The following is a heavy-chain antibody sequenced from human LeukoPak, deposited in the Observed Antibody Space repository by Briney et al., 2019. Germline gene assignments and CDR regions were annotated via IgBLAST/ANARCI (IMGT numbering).Heavy chain of an antibody. Sequence: PTGGSLRLSCAASGFTFSSYAMSWVRQAPGKGLEWVSAISGSGGSTYYADSVKGRFTISRDNSKNTLYLQMNSLRTEDTAVYYCASGVLDIVLMVYALDYWGQGTLITVSS. V-gene: IGHV3-23*01. CDR2: ISGSGGST. CDR3: ASGVLDIVLMVYALDY. D-gene: IGHD2-8*01. J-gene: IGHJ4*02. CDR1: GFTFSSYA.